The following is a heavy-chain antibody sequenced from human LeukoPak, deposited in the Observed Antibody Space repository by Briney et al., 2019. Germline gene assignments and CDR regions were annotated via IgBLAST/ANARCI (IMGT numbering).Heavy chain of an antibody. J-gene: IGHJ6*03. CDR2: IHYSGST. Sequence: SETLSLTCTVSGGSISSQYWSWIRQPPGKGLEWIGYIHYSGSTHYNPSLKSRVTISVDTSKNQVSLKLRSVTAADTAVYYCVKDRVGRYTGNAYDRTYYYYMDVWGKGTTVTVSS. CDR1: GGSISSQY. V-gene: IGHV4-59*11. D-gene: IGHD1-20*01. CDR3: VKDRVGRYTGNAYDRTYYYYMDV.